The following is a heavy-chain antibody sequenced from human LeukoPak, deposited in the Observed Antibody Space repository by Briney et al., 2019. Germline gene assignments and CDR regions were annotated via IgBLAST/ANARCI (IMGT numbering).Heavy chain of an antibody. CDR3: AKDLTPDTYYYDSSGYNFDY. D-gene: IGHD3-22*01. CDR1: GFTFSSYG. CDR2: IRYDGSNK. V-gene: IGHV3-30*02. Sequence: GGSLRLSCAASGFTFSSYGMHWVRQAPGKGLEWVAFIRYDGSNKYYADSVKGRFTISRDNSKNTLYLQMNSLRAEDTAVYYCAKDLTPDTYYYDSSGYNFDYWGQGTLVTVSS. J-gene: IGHJ4*02.